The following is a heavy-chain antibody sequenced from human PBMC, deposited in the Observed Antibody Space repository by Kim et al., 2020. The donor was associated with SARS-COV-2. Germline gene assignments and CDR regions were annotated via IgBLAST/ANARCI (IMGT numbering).Heavy chain of an antibody. J-gene: IGHJ4*02. D-gene: IGHD2-15*01. CDR2: IWSDGSHE. CDR1: GFTLSTYG. Sequence: GGSLRLSCAASGFTLSTYGMHWVRQAPGKGLEWVAVIWSDGSHEYYADAVKGRFSISRDNSKNTLDLQMSSLGADDTAVYYCATGLRCPGNYWGQGTMVTVSS. CDR3: ATGLRCPGNY. V-gene: IGHV3-33*01.